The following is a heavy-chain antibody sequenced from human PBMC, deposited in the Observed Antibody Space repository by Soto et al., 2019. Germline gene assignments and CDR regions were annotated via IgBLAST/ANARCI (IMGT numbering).Heavy chain of an antibody. D-gene: IGHD1-26*01. J-gene: IGHJ4*02. CDR3: ASGKFHGSPLRW. Sequence: GESLKISCKVSAYSFTNYWITWVRQVPGKGLEWMGRIDPSDSYTNLSPSFQGHVAFSVDKSISTAYIQWSSLKASDTAVYFCASGKFHGSPLRWWGQGTLVTVSS. CDR2: IDPSDSYT. CDR1: AYSFTNYW. V-gene: IGHV5-10-1*01.